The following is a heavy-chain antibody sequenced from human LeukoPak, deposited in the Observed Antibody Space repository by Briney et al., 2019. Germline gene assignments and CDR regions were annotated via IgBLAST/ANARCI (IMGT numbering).Heavy chain of an antibody. CDR2: IYTSGST. Sequence: SETLSLTCAVYGGSFSGYYWSWIRQPAGKGLEWIGRIYTSGSTNYNPSLKSRVTMSVDTSKNQFSLKLSSVTAADTAVYYCARMTTKAVVAPWGQGTLVTVSS. CDR3: ARMTTKAVVAP. D-gene: IGHD6-19*01. V-gene: IGHV4-59*10. J-gene: IGHJ5*02. CDR1: GGSFSGYY.